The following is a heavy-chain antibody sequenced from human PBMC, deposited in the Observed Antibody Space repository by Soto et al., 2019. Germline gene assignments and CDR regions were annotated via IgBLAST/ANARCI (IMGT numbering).Heavy chain of an antibody. Sequence: QVHLVQSGVELKKPGSSVTVSCKASGGTFSSHAVNWVRQAPGQGLEWMGGIIPLSGRINYAQKFQHRITITADESTTAAYMDLTNLRSDDTAIYYCAREQHYGNSGYFRTYLDSWGQGTLVTVSS. CDR1: GGTFSSHA. CDR2: IIPLSGRI. V-gene: IGHV1-69*12. J-gene: IGHJ4*02. D-gene: IGHD5-12*01. CDR3: AREQHYGNSGYFRTYLDS.